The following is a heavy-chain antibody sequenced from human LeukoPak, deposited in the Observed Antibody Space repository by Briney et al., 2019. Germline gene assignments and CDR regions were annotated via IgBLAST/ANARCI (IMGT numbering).Heavy chain of an antibody. D-gene: IGHD4-17*01. CDR2: ITWNSGDI. V-gene: IGHV3-9*01. CDR3: AKLTVPSSPDLSY. CDR1: GFTFEDYA. J-gene: IGHJ4*01. Sequence: TGGSLRLSCAASGFTFEDYAMHWVRQAPGKGLEWVSGITWNSGDIGYADSVKGRFTISRDNSKNSLYLQMNSLRPEDTALYCCAKLTVPSSPDLSYWGHGTQVTVSS.